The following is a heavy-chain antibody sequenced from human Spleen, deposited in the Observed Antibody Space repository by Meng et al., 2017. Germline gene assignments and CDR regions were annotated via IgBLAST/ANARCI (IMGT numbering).Heavy chain of an antibody. D-gene: IGHD2-15*01. V-gene: IGHV4-4*01. CDR2: KHYSGTT. CDR1: GGSITSSRW. CDR3: ARYLYGGSRYTNLFDP. J-gene: IGHJ5*01. Sequence: QVQLQESGPGLVKPSGTPSLTCGVSGGSITSSRWWSWVRQPPGKGLEWIGYKHYSGTTYYNPSLQSRVSMSVDTSKNQFSLTLSSVTAADTAVYWCARYLYGGSRYTNLFDPWGQGTLVTVSS.